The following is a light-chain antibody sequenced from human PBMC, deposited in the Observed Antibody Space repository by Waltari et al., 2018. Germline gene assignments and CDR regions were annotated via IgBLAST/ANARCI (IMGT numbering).Light chain of an antibody. J-gene: IGLJ1*01. CDR3: QAWVSNTYV. Sequence: SYELTQPPSVSVSPGETANIPCSGTRLGDKNVSWYQQKPGQSPVLLIYQDRTRPSGIPERLPGANAGNTATLTISETQAMDEADYYCQAWVSNTYVFGTGTTVTVL. CDR1: RLGDKN. V-gene: IGLV3-1*01. CDR2: QDR.